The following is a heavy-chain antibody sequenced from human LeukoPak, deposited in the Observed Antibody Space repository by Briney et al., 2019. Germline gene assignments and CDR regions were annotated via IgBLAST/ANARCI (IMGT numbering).Heavy chain of an antibody. V-gene: IGHV3-30*03. D-gene: IGHD5-12*01. CDR2: ISYDGSNK. J-gene: IGHJ4*02. Sequence: GGSLRLSCAASGFTFSSYGMHWVRQAPGKGLEWVAVISYDGSNKYYADSVKGRFTISRDNSKNTLYLQMNSLRAEDTAVYYCGRGQGGSSGWGQGTLVTVSS. CDR1: GFTFSSYG. CDR3: GRGQGGSSG.